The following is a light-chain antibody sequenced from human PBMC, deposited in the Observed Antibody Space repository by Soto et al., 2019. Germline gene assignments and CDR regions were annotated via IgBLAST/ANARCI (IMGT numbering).Light chain of an antibody. Sequence: EIVMTQSPATLSVSPGERATLSCRASQSVSSNLAWYQQKPGQAPRLLIYGASTRATGIPARFSGSGSGTECTLTISNLQSEDFADYYCQQYNNWPRIFTFGPGTKVDTK. CDR1: QSVSSN. V-gene: IGKV3-15*01. J-gene: IGKJ3*01. CDR2: GAS. CDR3: QQYNNWPRIFT.